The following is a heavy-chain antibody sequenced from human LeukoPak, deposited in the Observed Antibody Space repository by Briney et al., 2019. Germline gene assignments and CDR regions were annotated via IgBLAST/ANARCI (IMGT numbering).Heavy chain of an antibody. CDR3: AKSGGYGLIDY. CDR1: GFTFSNAW. D-gene: IGHD1-26*01. CDR2: IYSSGST. J-gene: IGHJ4*02. Sequence: AGGSLRLSCAASGFTFSNAWMSWVRQPPGKGLEWIGSIYSSGSTYYNASLQSRVTISIETSKNQISLRLNSVTAADTAMYYCAKSGGYGLIDYWGQGTLVTVSS. V-gene: IGHV4-59*04.